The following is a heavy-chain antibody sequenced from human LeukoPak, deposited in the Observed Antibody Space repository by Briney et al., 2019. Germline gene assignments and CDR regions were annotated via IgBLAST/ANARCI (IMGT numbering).Heavy chain of an antibody. V-gene: IGHV3-30*04. CDR3: ARGASGYDSDTFDI. D-gene: IGHD5-12*01. CDR2: IWYDGRNK. CDR1: GLTFSRYA. Sequence: GTSLPLSCAVSGLTFSRYAMHWVRQAPGKGLEWVAGIWYDGRNKYNADSMKGGFIISSHNSNTTLFLHVNNQRADDTAVYYLARGASGYDSDTFDIWGQGKMVTVSS. J-gene: IGHJ3*02.